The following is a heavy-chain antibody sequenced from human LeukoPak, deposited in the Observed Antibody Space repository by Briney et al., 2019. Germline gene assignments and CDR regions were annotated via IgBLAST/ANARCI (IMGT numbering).Heavy chain of an antibody. CDR3: ARRHSRRAFDI. Sequence: PGRSLRLSCAASGFTFSSYGMHWVRQAPGKGLEWVAVIWYDGSNKYYADSVKGRFIISRDNSKNTLYLQMNSLRAEDTAVYYCARRHSRRAFDIWGQGTMVTVSS. CDR1: GFTFSSYG. J-gene: IGHJ3*02. V-gene: IGHV3-33*01. CDR2: IWYDGSNK.